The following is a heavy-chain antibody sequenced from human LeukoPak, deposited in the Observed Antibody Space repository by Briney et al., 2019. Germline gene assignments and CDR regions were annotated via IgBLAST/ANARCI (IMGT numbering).Heavy chain of an antibody. V-gene: IGHV3-21*01. CDR2: ISSSSYI. J-gene: IGHJ4*02. Sequence: GGSLRLSRAASGFTFSSYSMNWVRQAPGKGLEWVSSISSSSYIYYADSVKGRFTISRDNAKNSLYLQMNSLRAEDTAVYYCARIYGSGSHDYFDYWGQGTLVTVSS. D-gene: IGHD3-10*01. CDR3: ARIYGSGSHDYFDY. CDR1: GFTFSSYS.